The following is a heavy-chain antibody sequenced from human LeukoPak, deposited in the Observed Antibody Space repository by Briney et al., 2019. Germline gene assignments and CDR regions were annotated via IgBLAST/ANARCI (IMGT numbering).Heavy chain of an antibody. Sequence: PGGSLRLSCAASGFTFSSYAMSWVRQAPGKGLEWVPAISGSGGSTYYADSVKGRFTISRDNSKNTLYLQMNSLRAEDMAVYYCASRHYDSTGDYFDYWGQGTLVTVSS. CDR1: GFTFSSYA. V-gene: IGHV3-23*01. J-gene: IGHJ4*02. CDR3: ASRHYDSTGDYFDY. D-gene: IGHD3-22*01. CDR2: ISGSGGST.